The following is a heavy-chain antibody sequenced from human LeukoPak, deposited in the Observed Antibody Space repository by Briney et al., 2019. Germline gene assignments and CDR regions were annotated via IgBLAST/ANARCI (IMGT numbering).Heavy chain of an antibody. CDR1: GGTFSSYA. CDR3: ARVPNPIVLITIFGVPPPVWFDP. V-gene: IGHV1-69*04. CDR2: IIPILGIA. Sequence: ASVKVSCKASGGTFSSYAISWVRQAPGQGLEWMGRIIPILGIANYAQKFQGRVAITADKSTSTAYMELSRLRSDDTAVYYCARVPNPIVLITIFGVPPPVWFDPWGQGTLVTVSS. D-gene: IGHD3-3*01. J-gene: IGHJ5*02.